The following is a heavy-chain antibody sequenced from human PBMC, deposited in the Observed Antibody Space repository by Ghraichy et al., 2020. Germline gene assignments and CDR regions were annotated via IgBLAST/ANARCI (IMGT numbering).Heavy chain of an antibody. D-gene: IGHD6-19*01. J-gene: IGHJ4*02. V-gene: IGHV3-21*01. CDR1: GFTFSSYS. CDR3: ARGMIRGSSSGWYEWYYFDY. Sequence: GGSLRLSCAASGFTFSSYSMNWVRQAPGKGLEWVSSISSSSSYIYYADSVKGRFTISRDNAKNSLYLQMNSLRAEDTAVYYCARGMIRGSSSGWYEWYYFDYWGQGTLVTVSS. CDR2: ISSSSSYI.